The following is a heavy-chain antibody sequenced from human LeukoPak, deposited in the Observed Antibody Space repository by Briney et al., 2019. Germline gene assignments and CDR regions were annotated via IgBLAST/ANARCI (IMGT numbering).Heavy chain of an antibody. Sequence: GESLQISCNGSRYRFTSYWIGWVRQLPGKGQEWIGIIYPVDSDTRYRPSFQGQVTISADKSISTAYLQWSSLKASDTAMYYCARRGSGLPHHYYGMDVWGQGTTVTVSS. V-gene: IGHV5-51*01. J-gene: IGHJ6*02. D-gene: IGHD6-19*01. CDR1: RYRFTSYW. CDR3: ARRGSGLPHHYYGMDV. CDR2: IYPVDSDT.